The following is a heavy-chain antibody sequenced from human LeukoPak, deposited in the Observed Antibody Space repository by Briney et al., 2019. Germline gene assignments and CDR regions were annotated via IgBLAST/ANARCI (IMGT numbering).Heavy chain of an antibody. CDR1: GFTYSSYW. CDR2: IYTGGST. D-gene: IGHD3-22*01. J-gene: IGHJ4*02. CDR3: ARVNVGFDSSGYYPTTFDY. V-gene: IGHV3-53*01. Sequence: GGSLRLSCAASGFTYSSYWMSWVRQAPGKGLEWVSVIYTGGSTYYSDSVKGRFTISRDSSKNTLYLQMNSLRAEDTAVYYCARVNVGFDSSGYYPTTFDYWGQGTLVTVSS.